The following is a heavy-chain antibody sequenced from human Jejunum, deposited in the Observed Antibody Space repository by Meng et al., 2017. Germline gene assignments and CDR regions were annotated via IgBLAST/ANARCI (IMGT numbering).Heavy chain of an antibody. CDR1: DDSITSSTYY. D-gene: IGHD2-21*01. Sequence: QLQLPESGPGLVKPSETLSLTCTVSDDSITSSTYYWGWTRQPPGRGLEWIGSIYYSGNTHYSSSLKSRVSISVDTSKNHFSLRLDSLTAADTAVYYCARGGGDSYGTFDSWGRGTLVIVSS. CDR2: IYYSGNT. CDR3: ARGGGDSYGTFDS. V-gene: IGHV4-39*02. J-gene: IGHJ4*02.